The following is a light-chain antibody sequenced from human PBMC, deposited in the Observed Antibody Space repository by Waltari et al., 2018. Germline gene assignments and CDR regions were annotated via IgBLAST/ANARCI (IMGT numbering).Light chain of an antibody. J-gene: IGLJ3*02. CDR2: EVP. V-gene: IGLV2-8*01. CDR3: SSYAGGSSLM. Sequence: QSALTQPPSASGSPGQSITISCPGISTDVEGYDPFFWYQQHPGKAPKLLIDEVPKRPSVVPDRFSGSKSDNTASLAVSGLQAEDEADYYCSSYAGGSSLMFGGGTKLTVL. CDR1: STDVEGYDP.